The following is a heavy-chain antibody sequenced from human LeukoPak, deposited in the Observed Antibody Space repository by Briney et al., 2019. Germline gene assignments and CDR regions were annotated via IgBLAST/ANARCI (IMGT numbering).Heavy chain of an antibody. CDR3: ASKPSYGILTGLIHYFDY. J-gene: IGHJ4*02. CDR2: IYHSGST. Sequence: SETLSLTCTVSGYSISSGYYWGWIRQPPGKGLEWIGSIYHSGSTYYNPSLKSRVTISVDTSKNQFSLKLSSVTAADTAVYYCASKPSYGILTGLIHYFDYWGQGTLVTVSS. CDR1: GYSISSGYY. D-gene: IGHD3-9*01. V-gene: IGHV4-38-2*02.